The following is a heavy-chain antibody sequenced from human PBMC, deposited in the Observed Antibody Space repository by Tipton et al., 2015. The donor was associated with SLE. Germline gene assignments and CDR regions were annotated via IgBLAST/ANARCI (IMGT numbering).Heavy chain of an antibody. Sequence: SLRLSCAASGFTFSSYAMHWVRQAPGKGLEWVAVISYDGSNKYYADSVKGRFTISRDNSKNTLYLQMNSLRAEDTAVYYCARLHKLEWLLYSSSFDYWGQGTLVPVSS. CDR1: GFTFSSYA. CDR2: ISYDGSNK. CDR3: ARLHKLEWLLYSSSFDY. D-gene: IGHD3-3*01. J-gene: IGHJ4*02. V-gene: IGHV3-30-3*01.